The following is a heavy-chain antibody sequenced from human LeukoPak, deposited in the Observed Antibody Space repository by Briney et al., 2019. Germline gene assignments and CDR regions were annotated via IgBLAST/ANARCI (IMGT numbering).Heavy chain of an antibody. CDR1: GYTFTSYD. CDR2: MNPNSGNT. Sequence: ASVKVSCKASGYTFTSYDSNWVRQAPGQGLEWMGWMNPNSGNTGYAQKFQGRVTMTRNTSISTAYMELSSLRSEDTAVYYCARAPKGAIRRGYNWFDPWGQGTLVTVSS. V-gene: IGHV1-8*01. CDR3: ARAPKGAIRRGYNWFDP. D-gene: IGHD1-14*01. J-gene: IGHJ5*02.